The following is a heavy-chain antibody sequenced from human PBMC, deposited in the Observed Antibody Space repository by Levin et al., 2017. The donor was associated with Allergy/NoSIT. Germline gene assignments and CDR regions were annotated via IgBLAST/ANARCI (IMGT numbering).Heavy chain of an antibody. CDR1: GYTFTGHY. CDR2: VNCNSGDT. D-gene: IGHD4-17*01. CDR3: ARNDYGDYVQNFDY. V-gene: IGHV1-2*02. J-gene: IGHJ4*02. Sequence: AASVKVSCEAAGYTFTGHYLHWVRQAPGQGLEWMGWVNCNSGDTHYAQKFQDRVTMTRDTSITTAYIEVSNLRFDDTALYFCARNDYGDYVQNFDYWGQGTLVTVSS.